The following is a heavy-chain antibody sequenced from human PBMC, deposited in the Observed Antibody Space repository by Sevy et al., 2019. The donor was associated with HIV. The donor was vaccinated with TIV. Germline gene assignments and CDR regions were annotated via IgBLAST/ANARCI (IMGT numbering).Heavy chain of an antibody. J-gene: IGHJ1*01. CDR3: ARAPSGSQGPGQYFHH. CDR1: GYTFTNYH. CDR2: ITPNNGNT. D-gene: IGHD1-26*01. V-gene: IGHV1-18*01. Sequence: ASVKVSCKASGYTFTNYHITWVRQVPGQGLEWMGWITPNNGNTEYVQRLQGRVTMTTDTSTNTAYMELRNLKSDDTAVYYCARAPSGSQGPGQYFHHWGQGTLVTVSS.